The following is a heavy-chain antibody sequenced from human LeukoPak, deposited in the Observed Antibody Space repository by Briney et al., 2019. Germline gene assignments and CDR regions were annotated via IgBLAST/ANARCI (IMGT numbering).Heavy chain of an antibody. Sequence: PSETLSLTCAVYGGSFSGDYWSWIRQPPGKGLEWIGEIYHSVRTNYNPSLKSRVTMSVDTSKNQFSLKLSPVTAADTAVYYCARISLTGYAPISGYFDYWGQGTLVTVSS. V-gene: IGHV4-34*01. CDR1: GGSFSGDY. CDR2: IYHSVRT. CDR3: ARISLTGYAPISGYFDY. D-gene: IGHD3-9*01. J-gene: IGHJ4*02.